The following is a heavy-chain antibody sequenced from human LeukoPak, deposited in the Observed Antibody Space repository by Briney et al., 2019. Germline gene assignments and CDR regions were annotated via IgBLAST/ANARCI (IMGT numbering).Heavy chain of an antibody. CDR3: TTALVGAHLDY. CDR2: IKSKTDGGTT. CDR1: GFTFSNAW. D-gene: IGHD1-26*01. Sequence: PGGSLRLSCAASGFTFSNAWMSWVRQAPGKGLEWVGRIKSKTDGGTTDYAAPVKGRFTISRDDSQNTLYLQMNTLKTEDPAVYYCTTALVGAHLDYWGQGTLVTVSS. V-gene: IGHV3-15*01. J-gene: IGHJ4*02.